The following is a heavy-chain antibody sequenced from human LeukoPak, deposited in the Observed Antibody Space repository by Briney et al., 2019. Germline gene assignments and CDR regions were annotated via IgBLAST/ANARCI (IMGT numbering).Heavy chain of an antibody. CDR1: GYTFTGYY. V-gene: IGHV1-2*04. CDR3: ARDYRPYSSGWYEVYYYGMDV. Sequence: ASVKVSCKASGYTFTGYYMHWVRQAPGQGLEWMGWINPNSGGTNYAQKFQGWVTMTRDTSISTAYMELSRLRSDDTAVYYCARDYRPYSSGWYEVYYYGMDVWGQGTTVTVSS. D-gene: IGHD6-19*01. CDR2: INPNSGGT. J-gene: IGHJ6*02.